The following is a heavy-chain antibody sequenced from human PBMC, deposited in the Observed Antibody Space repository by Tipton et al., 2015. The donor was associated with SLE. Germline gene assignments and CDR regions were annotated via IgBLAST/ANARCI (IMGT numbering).Heavy chain of an antibody. CDR2: IYTGGNT. CDR3: ARDRTYYDSNGFPRPDAFDV. D-gene: IGHD3-22*01. J-gene: IGHJ3*01. Sequence: TLSLTCTVSGGSISRYYWGWIRQPAGKGLEWIGRIYTGGNTKYNPSLESRVTLSVDASKDQFSLRLTSVTAADTAVYYCARDRTYYDSNGFPRPDAFDVWGQGALVTVSS. CDR1: GGSISRYY. V-gene: IGHV4-4*07.